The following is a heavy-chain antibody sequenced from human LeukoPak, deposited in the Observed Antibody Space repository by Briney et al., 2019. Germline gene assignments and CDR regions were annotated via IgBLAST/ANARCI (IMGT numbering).Heavy chain of an antibody. CDR1: GGSISSDGYY. J-gene: IGHJ4*02. CDR2: IYYTGST. V-gene: IGHV4-30-4*01. D-gene: IGHD3-16*01. Sequence: SQTLSLTCSVSGGSISSDGYYWSWIRQPPGKGLEWIGYIYYTGSTYYSPPLKSRVTISVDTSKNQFSLKLSSVTAADTAVYYCARAVGGYHFDYWGQGTLVTGSS. CDR3: ARAVGGYHFDY.